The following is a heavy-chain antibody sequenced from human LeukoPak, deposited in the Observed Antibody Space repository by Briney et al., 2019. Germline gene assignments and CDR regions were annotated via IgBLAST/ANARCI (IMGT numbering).Heavy chain of an antibody. Sequence: GESLKISCKGSGYSFTSFWIGWVRQMPGKGLEWMGIIYPGDSDTRYNPSFQGQVTISVDKSIGTAYLQLSSLKASDSAMYYCARPPLGYCSSTSCSPDAFDIWGQGTRVTVSS. V-gene: IGHV5-51*01. J-gene: IGHJ3*02. CDR2: IYPGDSDT. D-gene: IGHD2-2*01. CDR3: ARPPLGYCSSTSCSPDAFDI. CDR1: GYSFTSFW.